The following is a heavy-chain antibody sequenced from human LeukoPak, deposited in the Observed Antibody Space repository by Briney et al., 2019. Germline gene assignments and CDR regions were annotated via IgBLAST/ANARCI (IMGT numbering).Heavy chain of an antibody. CDR2: IWYDGSNK. V-gene: IGHV3-33*01. D-gene: IGHD6-19*01. Sequence: GGSLRLSCAASGFTFSSYGMHWVRQAPGKGLEWVAVIWYDGSNKYYADSVKGRFTISRDNSKNTLYLQMNSLRAEDTAVYYCARVPYSSGWYGANYYGMDVWGQGTTVTVSS. CDR3: ARVPYSSGWYGANYYGMDV. CDR1: GFTFSSYG. J-gene: IGHJ6*02.